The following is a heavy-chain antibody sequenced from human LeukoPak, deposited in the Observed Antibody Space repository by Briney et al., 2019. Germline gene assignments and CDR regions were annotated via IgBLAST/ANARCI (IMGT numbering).Heavy chain of an antibody. CDR1: GGSISSYY. J-gene: IGHJ6*03. D-gene: IGHD4-17*01. Sequence: SETLSLTCTVSGGSISSYYWSWIRQPPGKGLEWIGYIYYSGSTNYNPSLKSRVTISVDTSKNQFSLKLSSVTAADTAVYYCARDQAGYGDGYMDVWGKGTTVTVSS. CDR3: ARDQAGYGDGYMDV. CDR2: IYYSGST. V-gene: IGHV4-59*01.